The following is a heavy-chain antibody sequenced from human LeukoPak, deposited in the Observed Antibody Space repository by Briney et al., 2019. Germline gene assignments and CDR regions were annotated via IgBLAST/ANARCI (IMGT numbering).Heavy chain of an antibody. Sequence: SQTLSLTCTVSGVSISSGGYYWRWIRQHPGKGLEWIGYIYYSGSTYYNPSLKSRVTISVDTSKNQFSLKLSSVTAADTAVYCCATSFSGSYRVDYYYYYMDVWGKGTTVTVSS. V-gene: IGHV4-31*03. CDR1: GVSISSGGYY. CDR2: IYYSGST. CDR3: ATSFSGSYRVDYYYYYMDV. J-gene: IGHJ6*03. D-gene: IGHD1-26*01.